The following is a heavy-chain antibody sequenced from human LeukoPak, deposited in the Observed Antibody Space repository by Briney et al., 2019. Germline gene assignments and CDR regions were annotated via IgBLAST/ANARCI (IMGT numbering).Heavy chain of an antibody. V-gene: IGHV4-39*01. Sequence: TLSLTCTVSGGSISSSSYYWGWIRQPPGKGLEWIGIIYFSESTEYTPSPKSRLTISVDTSKNQFSLKLISVTAADTAVYYCATNIAVDGTHWFDPWSQGTLVTVSP. CDR1: GGSISSSSYY. CDR2: IYFSEST. CDR3: ATNIAVDGTHWFDP. J-gene: IGHJ5*02. D-gene: IGHD6-19*01.